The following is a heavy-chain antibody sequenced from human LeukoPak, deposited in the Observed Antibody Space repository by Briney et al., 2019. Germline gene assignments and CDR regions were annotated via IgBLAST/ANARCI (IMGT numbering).Heavy chain of an antibody. CDR2: ISYDGSNK. Sequence: GGSLRLSRAASGFTFSGYGMHWVRQAPGKGLEWVAVISYDGSNKYYADSVKGRFTISRDNSKNTLYLQMNSLRAEDTAVYYCAKAEGGWLTPWGQGTLVTVSS. J-gene: IGHJ5*02. V-gene: IGHV3-30*18. D-gene: IGHD3-9*01. CDR1: GFTFSGYG. CDR3: AKAEGGWLTP.